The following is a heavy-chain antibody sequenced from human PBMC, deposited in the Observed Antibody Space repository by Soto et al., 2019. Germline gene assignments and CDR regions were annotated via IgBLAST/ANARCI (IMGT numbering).Heavy chain of an antibody. Sequence: GGSLRLSCAASGFTFSDYYMSWIRQAPGKGLEWVSYISSSGSTIYYADSVKGRFTISRDNAKNSLYLQMNSLRAEDTAVYYCARCPENYDFWSGYMDVWGKGTTVTVSS. CDR1: GFTFSDYY. D-gene: IGHD3-3*01. CDR2: ISSSGSTI. V-gene: IGHV3-11*01. CDR3: ARCPENYDFWSGYMDV. J-gene: IGHJ6*03.